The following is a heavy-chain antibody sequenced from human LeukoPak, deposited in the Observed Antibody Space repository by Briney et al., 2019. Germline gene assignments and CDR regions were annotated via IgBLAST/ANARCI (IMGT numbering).Heavy chain of an antibody. J-gene: IGHJ6*03. CDR3: ARRANDFWSGYYESNYYYYYMDV. D-gene: IGHD3-3*01. CDR1: GGSFSGYY. CDR2: INHSGST. V-gene: IGHV4-34*01. Sequence: SETPSLTCAVYGGSFSGYYWSWIRQPPGKGLEWIGEINHSGSTNYNPSLKSRVTISVDTSKNQFSLKLSSVTAADTAVYYCARRANDFWSGYYESNYYYYYMDVWGKGTTVTVSS.